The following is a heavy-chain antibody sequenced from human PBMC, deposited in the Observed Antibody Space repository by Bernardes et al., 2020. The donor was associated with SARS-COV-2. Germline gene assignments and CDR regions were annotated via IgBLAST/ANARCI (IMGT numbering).Heavy chain of an antibody. CDR2: MNPSTGYT. CDR1: GYTFTGFQ. CDR3: ARERPDITGTPRD. D-gene: IGHD1-7*01. Sequence: ASMKVSCKASGYTFTGFQMHWVRQAPGQGLEWMGRMNPSTGYTRYAQKFQGRVTMTRDTSISTDYMELSRLTSDDTAVYYCARERPDITGTPRDWGQGTLVTGSS. V-gene: IGHV1-2*06. J-gene: IGHJ4*02.